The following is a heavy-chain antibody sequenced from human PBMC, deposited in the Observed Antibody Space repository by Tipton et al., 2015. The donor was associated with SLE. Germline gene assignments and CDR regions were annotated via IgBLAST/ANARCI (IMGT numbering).Heavy chain of an antibody. V-gene: IGHV4-34*11. CDR3: ARQPYYESPFDY. J-gene: IGHJ4*02. Sequence: TLSLTCAVYGGSTSDTNWSWIRQPPGKGLEWIGYFYGGSTSYNPSLRGRVTISGDTSKNQFSLTLNSVTAADTAVYFCARQPYYESPFDYWGQGTLVTVSS. CDR2: FYGGST. D-gene: IGHD3-22*01. CDR1: GGSTSDTN.